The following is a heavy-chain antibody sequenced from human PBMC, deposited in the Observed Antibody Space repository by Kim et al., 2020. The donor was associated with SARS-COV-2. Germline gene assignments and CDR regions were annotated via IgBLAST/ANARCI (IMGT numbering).Heavy chain of an antibody. CDR3: ARGSDIVVVPAAMEDY. V-gene: IGHV3-11*05. J-gene: IGHJ4*02. CDR1: GFTFSDYY. D-gene: IGHD2-2*01. Sequence: GGSLRLSCAASGFTFSDYYMSWIRQAPGKGLEWVSYISSSSSYTNYADSVKGRFNISRDNAKNSLYLQMNSLRAEDTAVYYCARGSDIVVVPAAMEDYWGQGTLVTVSS. CDR2: ISSSSSYT.